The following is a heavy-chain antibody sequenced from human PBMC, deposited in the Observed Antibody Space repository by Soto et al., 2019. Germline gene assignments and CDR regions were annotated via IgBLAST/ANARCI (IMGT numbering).Heavy chain of an antibody. D-gene: IGHD6-13*01. J-gene: IGHJ4*02. V-gene: IGHV3-30-3*01. Sequence: QVQLVESGGGVVQPGRSLRLSCAASGFTFSSYAMHWVRQAPGKGLEWVAVISYDGSNKYYADSVKGRFTISRDNSKKTLYPPMKSLKAGGPAVYYCARDSWKYWGQGTQGTVLS. CDR3: ARDSWKY. CDR1: GFTFSSYA. CDR2: ISYDGSNK.